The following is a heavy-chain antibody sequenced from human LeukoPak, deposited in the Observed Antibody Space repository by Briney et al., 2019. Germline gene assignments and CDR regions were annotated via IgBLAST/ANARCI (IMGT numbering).Heavy chain of an antibody. Sequence: GGSLRLSCAASGFTFSSYAMHWVRQAPGKGLEWVAVISYDGSNKYYADSVKGRFTISRDNSKNTLYLQMNSLRAEDTAVYYCASLTMVRGVVLDYWGQGTLVTVSS. V-gene: IGHV3-30*04. CDR1: GFTFSSYA. J-gene: IGHJ4*02. CDR3: ASLTMVRGVVLDY. CDR2: ISYDGSNK. D-gene: IGHD3-10*01.